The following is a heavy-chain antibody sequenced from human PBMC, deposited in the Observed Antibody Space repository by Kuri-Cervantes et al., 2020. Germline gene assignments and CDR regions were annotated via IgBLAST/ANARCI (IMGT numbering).Heavy chain of an antibody. CDR2: IYHSGST. Sequence: SETLSLTCAVYGGSFSGYYWSWIRQPPGKGLEWIGEIYHSGSTNYNPSLKSRVTISVDKSKNQFSLKLSSVTAADTAVYYCARGSITMVRGVLGVWGKGTTVTVSS. V-gene: IGHV4-34*01. J-gene: IGHJ6*04. CDR3: ARGSITMVRGVLGV. D-gene: IGHD3-10*01. CDR1: GGSFSGYY.